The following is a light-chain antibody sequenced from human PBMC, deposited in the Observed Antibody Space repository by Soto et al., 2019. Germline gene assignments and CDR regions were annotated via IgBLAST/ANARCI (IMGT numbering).Light chain of an antibody. CDR1: SDDIGSFDY. J-gene: IGLJ3*02. CDR2: DVT. CDR3: CSYAGAYTWM. Sequence: QSVLTQPRSVSGSPGQSVTISCSGTSDDIGSFDYVSWYQQHPGKAPKLLIYDVTRRPSGVPDRFSGSKSGNTASLTISGLQAEDEADYYCCSYAGAYTWMFGGGTKVTVL. V-gene: IGLV2-11*01.